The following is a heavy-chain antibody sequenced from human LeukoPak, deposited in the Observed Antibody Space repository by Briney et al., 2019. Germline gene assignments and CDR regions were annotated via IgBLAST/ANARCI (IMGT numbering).Heavy chain of an antibody. CDR2: INPNSGGT. V-gene: IGHV1-2*06. D-gene: IGHD5-18*01. CDR3: ARDHRIQLYAFDI. J-gene: IGHJ3*02. CDR1: GYTFTGYY. Sequence: ASVKVSCKASGYTFTGYYMHWVRQAPGQGLEWMGRINPNSGGTNYAQKFQGRVTMTRDTSISTAYMELSRLRSDDTAVYYCARDHRIQLYAFDIWGQGTMVTVSS.